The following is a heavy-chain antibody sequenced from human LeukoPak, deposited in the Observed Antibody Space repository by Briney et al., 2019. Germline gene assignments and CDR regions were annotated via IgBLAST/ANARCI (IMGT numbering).Heavy chain of an antibody. CDR2: ISYDGSNK. J-gene: IGHJ6*02. Sequence: SGGSLRLSCAASGFTFSSYGMHWVRQAPGKGLEWVAVISYDGSNKYYADSVKGRFTISRDNSKNTLYLQMNSLRAEDTAVYYCARDPYCSSTSCYYYGMDVWAKGPRSPSP. D-gene: IGHD2-2*01. CDR1: GFTFSSYG. V-gene: IGHV3-30*03. CDR3: ARDPYCSSTSCYYYGMDV.